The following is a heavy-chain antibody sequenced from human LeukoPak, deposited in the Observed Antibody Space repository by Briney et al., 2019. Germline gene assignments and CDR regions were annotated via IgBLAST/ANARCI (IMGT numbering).Heavy chain of an antibody. J-gene: IGHJ4*02. CDR2: IYYSGST. Sequence: PSETLSLTCTVSGGSISSYYWSWIRQPPGKGLEWIGYIYYSGSTNYNPSLNSRVTISVDTPKNQFSLKLSSVIAADTAVYYCARHMDSGDYPFEYWGQGTLVTVSS. CDR1: GGSISSYY. V-gene: IGHV4-59*08. D-gene: IGHD4-17*01. CDR3: ARHMDSGDYPFEY.